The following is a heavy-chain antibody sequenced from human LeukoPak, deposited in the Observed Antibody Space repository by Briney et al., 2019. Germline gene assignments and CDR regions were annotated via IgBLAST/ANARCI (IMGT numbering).Heavy chain of an antibody. CDR3: ANSYDSSGYFYFQH. CDR1: GYTFTGYY. D-gene: IGHD3-22*01. Sequence: GASVKVSCKASGYTFTGYYMHWVRQAPGQGLEWMGWINPNSGGTNYAQKFQGRVTMTRDTSISTAYMELSRLRSDDTAVYYCANSYDSSGYFYFQHWGQGTLVTVSS. J-gene: IGHJ1*01. CDR2: INPNSGGT. V-gene: IGHV1-2*02.